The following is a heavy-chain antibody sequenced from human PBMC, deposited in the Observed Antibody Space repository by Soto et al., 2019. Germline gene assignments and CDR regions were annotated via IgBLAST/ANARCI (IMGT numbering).Heavy chain of an antibody. CDR1: GGTFGNSA. CDR3: ARDGDPQSAFWSGPLGGGRFDP. D-gene: IGHD3-3*01. J-gene: IGHJ5*02. Sequence: QVQLVQSGAEVKKPGSSVNVSCKTSGGTFGNSAVTWVRQAPGQGLEWLGGIVPMFGTANYAQKFQGRVTITGDESTITAYMELNSLKTDDTAVYYCARDGDPQSAFWSGPLGGGRFDP. CDR2: IVPMFGTA. V-gene: IGHV1-69*12.